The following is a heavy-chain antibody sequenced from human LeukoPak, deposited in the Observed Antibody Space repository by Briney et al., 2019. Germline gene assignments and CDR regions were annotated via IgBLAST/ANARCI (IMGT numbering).Heavy chain of an antibody. CDR3: AKATYSSGWNLYFDY. J-gene: IGHJ4*02. CDR1: GFTFSIYA. V-gene: IGHV3-23*01. D-gene: IGHD6-25*01. CDR2: ISGSGDIT. Sequence: PGGSLRLSCAASGFTFSIYAMSWVRQAPGKGLEWVSVISGSGDITYYADSVKGRFTISRDNSKNTLYLQMNSLRAEDTAVYYCAKATYSSGWNLYFDYWGQGTLVTVSS.